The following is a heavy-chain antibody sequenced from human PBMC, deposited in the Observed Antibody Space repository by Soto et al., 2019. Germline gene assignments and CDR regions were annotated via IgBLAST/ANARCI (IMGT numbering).Heavy chain of an antibody. CDR3: ARDRGYNWNYGWFDP. V-gene: IGHV1-18*01. D-gene: IGHD1-7*01. Sequence: QVQLVQSGAEVKKPGASVKVSCKASGYTFTSYGISWVRQAPGQGLEWMGRISPYNGNTNYAQKLQGRVTMTTDTSTSTASMELRSLRSDDTAVYYCARDRGYNWNYGWFDPWGQGTLVTVSS. CDR2: ISPYNGNT. J-gene: IGHJ5*02. CDR1: GYTFTSYG.